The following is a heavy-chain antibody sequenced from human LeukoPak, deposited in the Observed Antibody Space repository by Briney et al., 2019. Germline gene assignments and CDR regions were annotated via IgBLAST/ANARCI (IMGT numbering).Heavy chain of an antibody. CDR3: ASRHCSGGDCYFAGADPFDH. CDR1: GFTVSSTY. J-gene: IGHJ4*01. D-gene: IGHD2-21*01. V-gene: IGHV3-53*01. Sequence: PGGSLRLSCAASGFTVSSTYMSWVRQAPGKGLEWVSVIYKDGKIYYIDSVKGRFTISRDTSKNTLYLQMNSLRVEDTAVYYCASRHCSGGDCYFAGADPFDHWGQEPWSPSPQ. CDR2: IYKDGKI.